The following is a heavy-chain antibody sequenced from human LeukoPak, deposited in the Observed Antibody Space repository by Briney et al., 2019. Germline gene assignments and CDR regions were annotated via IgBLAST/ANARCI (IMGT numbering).Heavy chain of an antibody. V-gene: IGHV1-69*05. J-gene: IGHJ6*03. CDR2: IIPIFGTA. CDR1: GGTFSSCA. Sequence: ASVKVSCKASGGTFSSCAISWVRQAPGQGLEWMGGIIPIFGTANYAQKFQGRVTITTDESTSTAYMELSSLRSEDTAVYYCARVAPCSVYMDVWGKGTTVTVSS. CDR3: ARVAPCSVYMDV. D-gene: IGHD2-15*01.